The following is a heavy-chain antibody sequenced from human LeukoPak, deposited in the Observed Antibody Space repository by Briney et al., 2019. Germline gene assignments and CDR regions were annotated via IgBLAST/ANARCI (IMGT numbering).Heavy chain of an antibody. D-gene: IGHD6-13*01. CDR3: ARTSAAGSWFDP. V-gene: IGHV4-4*09. Sequence: SETLSLTCTVSGGSISSYYWSWIRQPPGKGLEWIGYIYTSGSTNYNPSLKSRVTISVDTSKNQFSLKLSSVTAADTAVYYCARTSAAGSWFDPLGQGTLVTVSS. CDR1: GGSISSYY. J-gene: IGHJ5*02. CDR2: IYTSGST.